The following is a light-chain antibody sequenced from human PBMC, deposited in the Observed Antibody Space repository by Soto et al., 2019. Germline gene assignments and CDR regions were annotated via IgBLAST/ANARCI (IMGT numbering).Light chain of an antibody. J-gene: IGLJ2*01. CDR3: LLYYGGGVV. Sequence: QAVVTQEPSLTVSPGGTVTLTCASSTGAVTSGYYPNWFQQKPGQAPRPLIFSTSNKHSWTPARFSGSLLGGKAALTLSGVQPEDEAEYYCLLYYGGGVVFGGGTKLTVL. CDR1: TGAVTSGYY. V-gene: IGLV7-43*01. CDR2: STS.